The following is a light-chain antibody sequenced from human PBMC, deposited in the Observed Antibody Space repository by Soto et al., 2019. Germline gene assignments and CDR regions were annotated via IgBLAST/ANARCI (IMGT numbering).Light chain of an antibody. CDR1: QSVSSTY. CDR3: QQYGNSPQT. V-gene: IGKV3-20*01. J-gene: IGKJ1*01. CDR2: EAS. Sequence: EIVLPQSPGTLSLSPGERATLSCRASQSVSSTYLAWYQQRPGQTPKLLIYEASTRATGIPDRFSGSGSGTDYTLTIGRLEPEDSAVYYCQQYGNSPQTFRQGTKVDIK.